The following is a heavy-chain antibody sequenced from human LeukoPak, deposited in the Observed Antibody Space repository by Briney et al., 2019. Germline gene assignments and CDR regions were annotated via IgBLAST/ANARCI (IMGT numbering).Heavy chain of an antibody. V-gene: IGHV3-49*04. D-gene: IGHD2-2*01. CDR1: GFAFSTYG. Sequence: PGGSLRLSCAASGFAFSTYGMSWVRQAPGKGLEWVSFIRSKAYGGTTEYAASVKGRFSISRDDSKSIAYLQMNSLKTEDTAVYYCSRGRTSSQIWGQGTLVTVSS. CDR2: IRSKAYGGTT. J-gene: IGHJ4*02. CDR3: SRGRTSSQI.